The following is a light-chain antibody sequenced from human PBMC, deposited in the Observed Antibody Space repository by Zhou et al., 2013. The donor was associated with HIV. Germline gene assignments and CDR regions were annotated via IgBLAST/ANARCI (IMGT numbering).Light chain of an antibody. CDR3: LHNGRRTPKT. V-gene: IGKV1-17*01. Sequence: DIQMTQSPSSLPASVGDRVTITCRASQAIGNDVNWYQQKPGKAPRRLIYAASNLDSGVPSRFSGSGHGTDFTLTINTLQSEDFAAYFCLHNGRRTPKTFGQGTRVDIK. CDR2: AAS. J-gene: IGKJ1*01. CDR1: QAIGND.